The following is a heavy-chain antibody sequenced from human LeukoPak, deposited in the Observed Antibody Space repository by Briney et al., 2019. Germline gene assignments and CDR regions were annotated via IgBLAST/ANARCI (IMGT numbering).Heavy chain of an antibody. V-gene: IGHV3-48*03. CDR2: ISSSGSTI. CDR3: AKKTDSGSPGGFDP. D-gene: IGHD1-26*01. CDR1: GFIFSSYE. Sequence: GGSLRLSCAASGFIFSSYEMNWVRQAPGKGLEWVSYISSSGSTIYYADSVKGRFTISRDNSKNTLYLQMNSLRAEDTALYYCAKKTDSGSPGGFDPWGQGTLVTVSS. J-gene: IGHJ5*02.